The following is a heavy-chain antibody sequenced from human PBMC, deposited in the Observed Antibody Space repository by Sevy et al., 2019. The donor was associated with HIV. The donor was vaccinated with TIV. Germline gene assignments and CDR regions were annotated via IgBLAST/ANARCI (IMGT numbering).Heavy chain of an antibody. D-gene: IGHD3-3*01. CDR2: ISGSGGST. CDR1: GFTFSSYA. J-gene: IGHJ3*02. CDR3: AKNRAIFGVVDAFDI. Sequence: GGSLRLSCAASGFTFSSYAMSGVRQAPGKGLEWVSAISGSGGSTYYADSVKGRFTISRDNSKNTLYLQMNSLRAEDTAVYYCAKNRAIFGVVDAFDIWGQGTMVTVSS. V-gene: IGHV3-23*01.